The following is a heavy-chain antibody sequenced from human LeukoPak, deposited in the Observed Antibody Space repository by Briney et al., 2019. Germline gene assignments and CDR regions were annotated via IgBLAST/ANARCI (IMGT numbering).Heavy chain of an antibody. Sequence: KSSETLSLTCTVSGGSISSYYWSWIRQPAGKGLEWIGRIYTSGSTNYNPSLKSRVTMSVDTSKNQFSLKLSSVTAADTAVYYCARDSDDGIAAARPYGMDVWGQGTTVTVSS. CDR1: GGSISSYY. V-gene: IGHV4-4*07. CDR3: ARDSDDGIAAARPYGMDV. D-gene: IGHD6-13*01. J-gene: IGHJ6*02. CDR2: IYTSGST.